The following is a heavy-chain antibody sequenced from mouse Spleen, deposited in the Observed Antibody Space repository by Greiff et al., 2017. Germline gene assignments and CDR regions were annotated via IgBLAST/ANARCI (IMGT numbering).Heavy chain of an antibody. J-gene: IGHJ2*01. CDR1: GFTFSSYA. V-gene: IGHV5-9-3*01. Sequence: EVHLVESGGGLVKRGGSLKLSCAASGFTFSSYAMSWVRQTPEKRLEWVATISSGGGNTYYPDSVKGRFTISRDNAKNTLYLQMSSLKSEDTAMYYCARHPGIYYYGSSHYFDYWGQGTTLTVSS. CDR3: ARHPGIYYYGSSHYFDY. CDR2: ISSGGGNT. D-gene: IGHD1-1*01.